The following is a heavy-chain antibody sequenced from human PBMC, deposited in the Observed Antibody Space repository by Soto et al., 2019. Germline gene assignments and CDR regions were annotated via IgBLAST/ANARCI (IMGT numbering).Heavy chain of an antibody. V-gene: IGHV1-8*01. J-gene: IGHJ6*02. Sequence: ASVKVSCKASGYTFTSYDINWVRQATGQGLEWMGWMNPNSGNTGYAQKFQGRVTMTRNTSISTAYMELSSLRSEDTAVYYCARAEYSSSFVSRYYGMDVWGQGTTVTVSS. CDR3: ARAEYSSSFVSRYYGMDV. CDR1: GYTFTSYD. CDR2: MNPNSGNT. D-gene: IGHD6-6*01.